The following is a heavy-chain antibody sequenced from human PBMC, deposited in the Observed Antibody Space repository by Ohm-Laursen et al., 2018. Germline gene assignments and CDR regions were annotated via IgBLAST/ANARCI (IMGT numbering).Heavy chain of an antibody. CDR2: INPNSGGT. CDR1: GYTFTGYY. D-gene: IGHD4-11*01. J-gene: IGHJ6*02. V-gene: IGHV1-2*02. Sequence: ASVKASCKASGYTFTGYYMHWVRQAPGHGLEWLGWINPNSGGTNYAQKFQGRVTMTRDTSISTAYMELSRLRSDATAVYYCAAFKTVTASNYYYYGMDVWGQGTTVTVSS. CDR3: AAFKTVTASNYYYYGMDV.